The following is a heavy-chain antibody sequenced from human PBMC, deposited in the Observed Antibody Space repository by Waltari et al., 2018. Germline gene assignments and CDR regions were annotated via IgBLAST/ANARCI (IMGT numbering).Heavy chain of an antibody. J-gene: IGHJ4*02. CDR2: IIPICGTA. CDR3: ARNHKGLRYFDWLSYFDY. V-gene: IGHV1-69*01. CDR1: GGTFSSYA. D-gene: IGHD3-9*01. Sequence: QVQLVQSGAEVKKPGSSVKVSCKASGGTFSSYAISWVRQAPGQGLEWMGGIIPICGTANYAQKFQGRVTITADESTSTAYMELSSLRSEDTAVYYCARNHKGLRYFDWLSYFDYWGQGTLVTVSS.